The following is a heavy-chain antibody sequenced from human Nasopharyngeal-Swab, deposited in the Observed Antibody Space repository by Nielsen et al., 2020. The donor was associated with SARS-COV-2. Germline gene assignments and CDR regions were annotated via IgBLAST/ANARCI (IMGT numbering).Heavy chain of an antibody. D-gene: IGHD6-13*01. CDR2: IKQDGSEK. Sequence: GESLKIPCGASGFTLRSNWMSWVRQAPGKGLEWVANIKQDGSEKNYVDSVKGRFPISRDNAKNSLYLQMNSLRAEDTAVYYCARDQTFFVAAAGTLLPYYYYYYYMDVWGKGTTVTVSS. V-gene: IGHV3-7*01. CDR1: GFTLRSNW. CDR3: ARDQTFFVAAAGTLLPYYYYYYYMDV. J-gene: IGHJ6*03.